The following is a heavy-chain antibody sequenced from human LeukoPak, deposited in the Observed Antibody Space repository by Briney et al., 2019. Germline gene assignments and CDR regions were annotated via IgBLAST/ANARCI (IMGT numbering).Heavy chain of an antibody. CDR2: ISGSGGST. Sequence: GGSLRLSCVVSGITVSNYDMSWVRQAPGKGLEWVSAISGSGGSTYYADSVKGRFTISRDNSKNTLYLKMNSLRAEDTAVYYCAKSGGHFGYCSSTSCPYDAFDIWGQGTMVTVSS. CDR1: GITVSNYD. V-gene: IGHV3-23*01. CDR3: AKSGGHFGYCSSTSCPYDAFDI. J-gene: IGHJ3*02. D-gene: IGHD2-2*01.